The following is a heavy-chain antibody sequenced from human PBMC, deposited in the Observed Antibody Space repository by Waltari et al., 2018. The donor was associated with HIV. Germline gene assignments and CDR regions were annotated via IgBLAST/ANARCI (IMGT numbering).Heavy chain of an antibody. V-gene: IGHV1-2*02. Sequence: QVQLVQSGAEVKKPGASVKVSCKASGYTFTGYCIHWVRLAPGQGLEWMGCINPNSGDTNYAQKFQGRVTMTRDTSISTAYMGLSRLRSDDTAVYYCASAGRSGSSGEVCQFDYWGQGTLVTVSS. D-gene: IGHD3-10*01. J-gene: IGHJ4*02. CDR3: ASAGRSGSSGEVCQFDY. CDR2: INPNSGDT. CDR1: GYTFTGYC.